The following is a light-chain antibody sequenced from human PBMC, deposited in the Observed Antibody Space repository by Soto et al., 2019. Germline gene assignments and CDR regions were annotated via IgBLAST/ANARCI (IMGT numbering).Light chain of an antibody. CDR1: QSVSSSY. CDR2: GAS. Sequence: IVLTRSPGTLSLSPGERATLSCRASQSVSSSYLAWYQQKPGQAPRLLIYGASSRATGIPDRFSGSGSGTDFTLTISRLETEDFAVYYCQQYGSSPLTFGGGTKVDIK. V-gene: IGKV3-20*01. CDR3: QQYGSSPLT. J-gene: IGKJ4*01.